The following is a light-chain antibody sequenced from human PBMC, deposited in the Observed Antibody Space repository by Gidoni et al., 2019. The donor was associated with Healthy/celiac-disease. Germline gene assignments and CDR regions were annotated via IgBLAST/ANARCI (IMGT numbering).Light chain of an antibody. J-gene: IGKJ4*01. V-gene: IGKV3-20*01. CDR2: GAS. CDR1: QSVSSSY. Sequence: IVLTQSPGTLSLSPGERATLSCRDSQSVSSSYLAWYQQKPGQAPRLLIYGASSRATGIPDRFSGSWSWTDFTLTSSGLDPEDFALYYCQQYGSSPPLTFGGGTKVEIK. CDR3: QQYGSSPPLT.